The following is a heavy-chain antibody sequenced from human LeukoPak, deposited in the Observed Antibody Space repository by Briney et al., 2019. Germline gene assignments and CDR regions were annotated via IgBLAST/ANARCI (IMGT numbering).Heavy chain of an antibody. CDR2: ISTNGGST. CDR1: GFTFSGYA. Sequence: GGSLRLSCAASGFTFSGYAMHWVRQAPGKGLEYVSAISTNGGSTYYANSVKGRFTISRDNSKNTLWLQMGSLRAEDMAVYYCARGGAYGSGSYYNMDYWGRGTLVTVSS. D-gene: IGHD3-10*01. J-gene: IGHJ4*02. CDR3: ARGGAYGSGSYYNMDY. V-gene: IGHV3-64*01.